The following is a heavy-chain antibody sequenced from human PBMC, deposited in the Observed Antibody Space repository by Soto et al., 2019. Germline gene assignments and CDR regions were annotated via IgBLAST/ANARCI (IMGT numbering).Heavy chain of an antibody. CDR1: GGSISSYY. CDR2: ISYSGST. V-gene: IGHV4-59*01. Sequence: SETLSLTCTVSGGSISSYYWSWIRQPPGKGLEWIGYISYSGSTNYNPSLKSRVTISVDTSKNQFSLKLSSVTAADTAVYYCARDGGIVEVTANDAFEIWGQGTMVTVSS. CDR3: ARDGGIVEVTANDAFEI. D-gene: IGHD2-21*02. J-gene: IGHJ3*02.